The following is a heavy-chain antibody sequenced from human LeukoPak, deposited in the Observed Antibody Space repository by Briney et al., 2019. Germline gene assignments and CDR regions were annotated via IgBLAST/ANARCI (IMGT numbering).Heavy chain of an antibody. J-gene: IGHJ5*02. CDR3: ARGVVVAATPRWFDP. D-gene: IGHD2-15*01. CDR2: ISAYNGNT. Sequence: GASVKVSCKASGYTFTSYGISWVRQAPGQGLEWMGWISAYNGNTNYAQKLQGRVTMTTDTSTSTAYMELRSLRSDDTAAYYCARGVVVAATPRWFDPWGQGTLVTVSS. V-gene: IGHV1-18*01. CDR1: GYTFTSYG.